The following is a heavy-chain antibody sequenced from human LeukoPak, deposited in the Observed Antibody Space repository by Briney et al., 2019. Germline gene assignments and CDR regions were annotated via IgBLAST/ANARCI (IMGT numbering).Heavy chain of an antibody. J-gene: IGHJ4*02. D-gene: IGHD4-17*01. CDR3: ARVSHGDYAVDY. CDR1: GFTFSSYE. CDR2: ISSSGSTI. V-gene: IGHV3-48*03. Sequence: GGSLRLSCAASGFTFSSYEMNWVRQAPGKGLEWVSYISSSGSTIYYADSVKGRFTISRDNAKNSLYLQMNSLRAEDTAVYYCARVSHGDYAVDYWGQGTLVTVSS.